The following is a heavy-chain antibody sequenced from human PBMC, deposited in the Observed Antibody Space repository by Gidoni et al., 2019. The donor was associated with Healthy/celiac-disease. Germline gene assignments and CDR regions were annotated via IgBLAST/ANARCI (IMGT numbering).Heavy chain of an antibody. CDR1: GGTFSSYA. V-gene: IGHV1-69*06. D-gene: IGHD2-2*01. CDR2: IIPIFGTA. J-gene: IGHJ6*02. Sequence: QVQLVQSGAEVKKPGSSVKVSCKASGGTFSSYAISWVRQAPGQGLEWMGGIIPIFGTANYAQKFQGRVTITADKSTSTAYMELSSLRSEDTAVYYCARGIVVVPAAAGGYYGMDVWGQGTTVTVSS. CDR3: ARGIVVVPAAAGGYYGMDV.